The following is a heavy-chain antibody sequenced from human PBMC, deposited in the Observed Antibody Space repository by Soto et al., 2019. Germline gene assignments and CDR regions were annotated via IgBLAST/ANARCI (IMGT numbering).Heavy chain of an antibody. CDR2: IYWNDDE. J-gene: IGHJ5*02. CDR1: GFSLRNSGVG. CDR3: AHKLDTVDWFGP. V-gene: IGHV2-5*01. D-gene: IGHD5-18*01. Sequence: VSGPTLVNPTQTLTLTCTFSGFSLRNSGVGVGWIRQPPGKALEWVSLIYWNDDERYTPSLKSRLTITKDTSKNQVVLTMTNVDSVDTATYYCAHKLDTVDWFGPWGQGTLVTVS.